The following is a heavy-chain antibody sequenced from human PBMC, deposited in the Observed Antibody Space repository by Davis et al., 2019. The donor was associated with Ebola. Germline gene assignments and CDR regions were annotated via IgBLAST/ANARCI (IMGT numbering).Heavy chain of an antibody. CDR2: ISAYNGNT. D-gene: IGHD2-2*03. Sequence: ASVKVSCKASGYTFTSYYMHWVRQAPGQGLEWMGWISAYNGNTNYAQKLQGRVTMTTDTSTSTAYMELRSLRSDDTAVYYCASMDIVLVPAASRAYYYGMDVWGKGTTVTVSS. J-gene: IGHJ6*04. CDR1: GYTFTSYY. V-gene: IGHV1-18*04. CDR3: ASMDIVLVPAASRAYYYGMDV.